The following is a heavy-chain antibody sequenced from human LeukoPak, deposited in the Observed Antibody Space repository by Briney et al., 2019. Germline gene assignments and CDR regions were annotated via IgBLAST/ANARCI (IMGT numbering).Heavy chain of an antibody. CDR1: GYTFNTYG. V-gene: IGHV1-18*01. Sequence: ASVKVSCKASGYTFNTYGITWVRQARGQGLEWMGWISPYNGKPKYAQKVQGRVTMTTDTSTSTVYMELRSLRSDDTAVYYCARDLGIGAAGTSWFDAWGQGTLVTVSS. CDR3: ARDLGIGAAGTSWFDA. D-gene: IGHD6-13*01. CDR2: ISPYNGKP. J-gene: IGHJ5*02.